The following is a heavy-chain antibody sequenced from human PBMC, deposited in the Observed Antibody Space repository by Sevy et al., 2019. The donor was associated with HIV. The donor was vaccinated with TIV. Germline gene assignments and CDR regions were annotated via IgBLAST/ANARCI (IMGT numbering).Heavy chain of an antibody. CDR2: INPNGGGT. J-gene: IGHJ4*02. Sequence: ASVKVSCKASGYTFTGYYLHWVRQAPGQGLEWMAWINPNGGGTNYVQKFQGRVTRTRDTSVSTAYMELNRLRSDDTAVYYCARGGGYSSGWWTFDYWGQGTLVTVSS. CDR1: GYTFTGYY. D-gene: IGHD6-19*01. CDR3: ARGGGYSSGWWTFDY. V-gene: IGHV1-2*02.